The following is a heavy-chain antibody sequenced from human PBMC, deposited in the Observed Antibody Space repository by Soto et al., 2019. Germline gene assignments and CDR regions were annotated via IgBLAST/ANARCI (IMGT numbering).Heavy chain of an antibody. CDR1: GGSISSGDYY. CDR3: ATMSSSGYPLDY. D-gene: IGHD3-22*01. V-gene: IGHV4-61*08. Sequence: SETLSLTCTVSGGSISSGDYYWSWIRQPPGKGLEWIGFIYYTGRTSYNPSLKSRVTISVDTSKNQFSLKLSSVTAADTAVYFCATMSSSGYPLDYWGRGTLVTVSS. J-gene: IGHJ4*02. CDR2: IYYTGRT.